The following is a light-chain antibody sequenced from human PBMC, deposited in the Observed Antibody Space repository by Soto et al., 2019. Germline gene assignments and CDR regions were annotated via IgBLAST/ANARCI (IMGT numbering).Light chain of an antibody. Sequence: EIVMTQSPATLSVSPGERATLSCRASQSVSSNLAWYQQKPGQAPRLLIYGASTRATGIPARFSGSGSGTEFTLTTSSLQSEDFALYYCQQYHNWPPYTFGQGTKLEIK. V-gene: IGKV3-15*01. CDR3: QQYHNWPPYT. CDR2: GAS. CDR1: QSVSSN. J-gene: IGKJ2*01.